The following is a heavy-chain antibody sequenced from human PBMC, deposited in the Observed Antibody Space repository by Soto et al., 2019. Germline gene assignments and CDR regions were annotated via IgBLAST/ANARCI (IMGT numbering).Heavy chain of an antibody. V-gene: IGHV1-46*01. CDR2: INPSGGST. D-gene: IGHD5-12*01. J-gene: IGHJ4*02. CDR1: GYTFTSYY. CDR3: ARDGGSGYPTSGDY. Sequence: QVQLVQSGTEVKKPGASVKVSCKASGYTFTSYYMHWVRQAPGQGLEWMGIINPSGGSTSYAQKFQGRVNMTRDTSTRTVYMELSSLRSEDTAMYYCARDGGSGYPTSGDYWGQGTLVTVSS.